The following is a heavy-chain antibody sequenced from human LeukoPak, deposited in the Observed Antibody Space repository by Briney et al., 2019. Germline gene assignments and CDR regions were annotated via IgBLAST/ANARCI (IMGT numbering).Heavy chain of an antibody. J-gene: IGHJ4*02. D-gene: IGHD2-2*01. V-gene: IGHV3-23*01. Sequence: GGSLRLSCAASGFTFSSYAMSWVRQAPGKGLEWVSAISGSGGSTYYADSVKGRFTISRDNSKNTLYLQMNSLRADDTAVYYCARDTALPHCSSTGCYEFDYWGQGTLVTVSS. CDR1: GFTFSSYA. CDR3: ARDTALPHCSSTGCYEFDY. CDR2: ISGSGGST.